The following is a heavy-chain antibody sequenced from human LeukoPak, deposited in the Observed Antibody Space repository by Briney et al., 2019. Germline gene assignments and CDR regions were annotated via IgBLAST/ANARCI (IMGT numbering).Heavy chain of an antibody. D-gene: IGHD3-22*01. V-gene: IGHV3-30*18. Sequence: GGSLRLSCAASGFTFSSYGMHWVRQAPGKGLEWVAVISYDGSNKYYADSVKGRFTISRDNSKNTLYLQMNSLRAEDTAVYYCPKEPRPPVRYYYDSSGYSKVFAYWGKGTLVTVSS. CDR1: GFTFSSYG. CDR2: ISYDGSNK. J-gene: IGHJ4*02. CDR3: PKEPRPPVRYYYDSSGYSKVFAY.